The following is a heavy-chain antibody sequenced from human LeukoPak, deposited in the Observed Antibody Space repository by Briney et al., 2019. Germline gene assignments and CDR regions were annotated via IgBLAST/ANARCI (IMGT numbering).Heavy chain of an antibody. D-gene: IGHD6-19*01. V-gene: IGHV3-66*01. CDR3: ARDPVASRDY. J-gene: IGHJ4*02. CDR2: IYSGGST. Sequence: GRSLRLSCAASGFTFSSYGMHWARQAPGKGLEWVSVIYSGGSTYYADSVKGRFTISRDNSKNTLYLQMNSLRAEDTAVYYCARDPVASRDYWGQGTLVTVSS. CDR1: GFTFSSYG.